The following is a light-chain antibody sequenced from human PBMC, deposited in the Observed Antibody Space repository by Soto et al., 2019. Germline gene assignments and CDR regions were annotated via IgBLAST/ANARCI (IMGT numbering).Light chain of an antibody. CDR2: GAS. Sequence: EIVLTQSPGTLSLSPGERATLSCRASQSVSSSYLAWYQQKPGQAPRLLIYGASSRATGIPDRFSGSGSGTDFTLTISRLEPEDFALYYCQQYGGSPRTFGQGTKV. CDR3: QQYGGSPRT. V-gene: IGKV3-20*01. CDR1: QSVSSSY. J-gene: IGKJ1*01.